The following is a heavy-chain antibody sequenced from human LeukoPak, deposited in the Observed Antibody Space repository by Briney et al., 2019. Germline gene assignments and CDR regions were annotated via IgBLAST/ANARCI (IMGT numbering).Heavy chain of an antibody. V-gene: IGHV1-2*04. D-gene: IGHD3-9*01. CDR2: INPNSGGT. J-gene: IGHJ4*02. CDR1: GYTFTGYY. CDR3: ARSHILTGYYPYYFDY. Sequence: GASVKVSCKASGYTFTGYYMHWVRQAPGQGLEWMGWINPNSGGTNYAQKFQGWVTMTRDTSTSTAYMELSRLRSDDTAVYYCARSHILTGYYPYYFDYWGQGTLVTVSS.